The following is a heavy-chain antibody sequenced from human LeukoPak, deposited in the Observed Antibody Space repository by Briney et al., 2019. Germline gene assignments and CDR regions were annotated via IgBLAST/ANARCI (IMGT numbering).Heavy chain of an antibody. CDR3: AREYYGDPGNDY. D-gene: IGHD4-17*01. Sequence: PGGSLRLSCAASGFTFSSYGMSWVRQAPGKGLEWVSRINSDGSSTSYADSVKGRFTISRDNAKNTLYLQMNSLRAEDTAVYYCAREYYGDPGNDYWGQGTLVTVSS. V-gene: IGHV3-74*01. CDR2: INSDGSST. CDR1: GFTFSSYG. J-gene: IGHJ4*02.